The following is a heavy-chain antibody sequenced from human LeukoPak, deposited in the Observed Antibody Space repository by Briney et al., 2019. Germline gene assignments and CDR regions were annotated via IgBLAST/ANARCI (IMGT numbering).Heavy chain of an antibody. Sequence: SVKVSCKASGYTFTSYGISWVRQAPGQGLEWMGWISAYNGNTNYAQKLQGRVTMTTDTSTSTAYMELRSLRSDDTAVYYCAGGVAAAGTGKYYYYGMDVWGKGTTVTVSS. J-gene: IGHJ6*04. CDR2: ISAYNGNT. CDR3: AGGVAAAGTGKYYYYGMDV. V-gene: IGHV1-18*04. D-gene: IGHD6-13*01. CDR1: GYTFTSYG.